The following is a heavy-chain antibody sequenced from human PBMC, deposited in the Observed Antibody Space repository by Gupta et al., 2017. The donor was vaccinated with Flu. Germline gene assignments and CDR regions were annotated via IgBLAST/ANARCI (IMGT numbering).Heavy chain of an antibody. CDR3: ASYPDQLWRNAFDI. CDR1: GGTFSSYT. Sequence: KASGGTFSSYTISWVRQAPGQGLEWMGRIIPILGIANYAQKFQGRVTITADKSTSTAYMELSSLRSEDTAVYYCASYPDQLWRNAFDIWGQGTMVTVSS. V-gene: IGHV1-69*02. J-gene: IGHJ3*02. CDR2: IIPILGIA. D-gene: IGHD5-18*01.